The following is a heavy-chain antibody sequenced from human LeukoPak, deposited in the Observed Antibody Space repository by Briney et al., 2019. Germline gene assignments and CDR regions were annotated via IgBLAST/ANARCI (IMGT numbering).Heavy chain of an antibody. CDR2: IYYSGST. J-gene: IGHJ5*02. CDR3: ARLDYGASPGFDP. V-gene: IGHV4-59*01. D-gene: IGHD4-17*01. CDR1: GGSISSYY. Sequence: SETLSLTCTVSGGSISSYYWSWIRQPPGKGLEWIGYIYYSGSTNYNPSLKSRVTISVDTSKNQFSLKLSSVTAADTAVYYCARLDYGASPGFDPWGQGTLDTISS.